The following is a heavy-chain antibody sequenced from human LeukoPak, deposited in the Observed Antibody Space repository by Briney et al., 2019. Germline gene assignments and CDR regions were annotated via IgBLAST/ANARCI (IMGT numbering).Heavy chain of an antibody. V-gene: IGHV1-24*01. Sequence: ASVKLSCTVSGYTLTELSMHWVRQAPGKGLEWMGGFDPEGGETIYAQKFQGRVTMTEDTSTDTAYMELSSLRSEDTAVYYCATHPYGSGKNWFDPWGQGTLVTVSS. CDR3: ATHPYGSGKNWFDP. D-gene: IGHD3-10*01. J-gene: IGHJ5*02. CDR2: FDPEGGET. CDR1: GYTLTELS.